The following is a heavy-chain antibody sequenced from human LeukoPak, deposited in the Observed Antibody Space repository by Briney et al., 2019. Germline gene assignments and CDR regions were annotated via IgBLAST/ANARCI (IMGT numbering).Heavy chain of an antibody. V-gene: IGHV1-46*01. CDR1: GYTFTSNY. CDR3: ARDNSVRDEAWWFNP. D-gene: IGHD5-24*01. J-gene: IGHJ5*02. CDR2: ISPSGGST. Sequence: ASVKVSCKAFGYTFTSNYMHWVRQAPGQGPKWMGVISPSGGSTTYAQKLQGRVTLTRDMSTSTDYLELSSLRSEDTAVYYCARDNSVRDEAWWFNPWGQGTLVTVSS.